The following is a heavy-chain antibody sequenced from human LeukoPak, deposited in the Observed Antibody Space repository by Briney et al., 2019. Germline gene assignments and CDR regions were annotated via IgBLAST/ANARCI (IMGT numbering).Heavy chain of an antibody. V-gene: IGHV3-23*01. CDR1: GFTFSSYA. D-gene: IGHD6-19*01. CDR2: ISGSGGST. CDR3: AKDHSSGWYEDYYFDY. Sequence: GGSLRLSCAASGFTFSSYAMSWVRQAPGKGLEWVSAISGSGGSTYHADSVKGRFTISRDNSKNTLYLQMNSLRAEDTAVYYCAKDHSSGWYEDYYFDYWGQGTLVTVSS. J-gene: IGHJ4*02.